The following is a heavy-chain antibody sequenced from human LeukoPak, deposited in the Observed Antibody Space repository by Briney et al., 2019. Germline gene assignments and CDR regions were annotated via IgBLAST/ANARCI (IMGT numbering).Heavy chain of an antibody. CDR3: ARDLLDIYYYDSSGYYPYYFDY. J-gene: IGHJ4*02. Sequence: SVKVSCKASGGTFSSYAISWVRQAPGQGIEWMGRIIPIFGTANYAQKFQGRVTITTDESTSTAYMEQSSLRSEDTAVYYCARDLLDIYYYDSSGYYPYYFDYWGQGTLVTVSS. CDR1: GGTFSSYA. D-gene: IGHD3-22*01. V-gene: IGHV1-69*05. CDR2: IIPIFGTA.